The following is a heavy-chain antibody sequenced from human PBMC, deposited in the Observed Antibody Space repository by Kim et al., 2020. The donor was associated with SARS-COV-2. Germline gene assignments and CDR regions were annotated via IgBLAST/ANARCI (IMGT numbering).Heavy chain of an antibody. Sequence: VKGRFTISRDNSKNTLYLQMNSLRAEDTAVYYCARDWGYNWNDESPGYGYWGQGTLVTVSS. CDR3: ARDWGYNWNDESPGYGY. V-gene: IGHV3-30*07. J-gene: IGHJ4*02. D-gene: IGHD1-1*01.